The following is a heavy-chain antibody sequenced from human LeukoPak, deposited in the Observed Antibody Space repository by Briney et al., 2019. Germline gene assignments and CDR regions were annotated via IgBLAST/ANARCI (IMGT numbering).Heavy chain of an antibody. D-gene: IGHD2-2*01. CDR3: ANHLACGSTSCPPFDY. J-gene: IGHJ4*02. Sequence: GGSLRLSCAASGFTFSSYSMNWVRQAPGKGLEWVSSISNSGSYIYYADSVKGQFTISRDNAKNSLYLQMNSLRAEDTAVYYCANHLACGSTSCPPFDYWGQGTLVTVSS. CDR1: GFTFSSYS. CDR2: ISNSGSYI. V-gene: IGHV3-21*01.